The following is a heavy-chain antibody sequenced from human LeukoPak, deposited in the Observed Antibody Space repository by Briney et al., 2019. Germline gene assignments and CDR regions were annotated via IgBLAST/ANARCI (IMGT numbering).Heavy chain of an antibody. CDR1: GFTFSSYS. CDR3: ARDGIVVVTGIPHTHWFDP. V-gene: IGHV3-48*01. D-gene: IGHD2-21*02. Sequence: GGSLRLSCAASGFTFSSYSMNWVRQAPGKGLEWVSYISSSSSSTIYYADSVKGRFTISRDNAKNSLYLQMNSLRAEDTAVYYCARDGIVVVTGIPHTHWFDPWGQGTLVTVSS. J-gene: IGHJ5*02. CDR2: ISSSSSSTI.